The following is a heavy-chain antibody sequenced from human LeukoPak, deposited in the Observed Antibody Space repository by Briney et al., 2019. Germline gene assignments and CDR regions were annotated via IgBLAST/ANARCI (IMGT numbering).Heavy chain of an antibody. Sequence: GGSLRLSCAASGFTFSIYGMSWVRQAPGKGLEWVSAITGSGKFTDYADSVKGRFTISRDNSKNTLYLQMNSLRAEDTAIYYCAKRSAESSGYFDSWGQGTLVTVSS. D-gene: IGHD6-19*01. CDR2: ITGSGKFT. V-gene: IGHV3-23*01. J-gene: IGHJ4*02. CDR1: GFTFSIYG. CDR3: AKRSAESSGYFDS.